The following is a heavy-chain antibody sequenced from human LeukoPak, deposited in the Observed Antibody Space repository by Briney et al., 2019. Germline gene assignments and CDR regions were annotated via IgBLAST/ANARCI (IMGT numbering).Heavy chain of an antibody. CDR2: IWYDGSNK. V-gene: IGHV3-33*01. CDR3: ARANRGYSYGDDAFDI. CDR1: GLTFSSYG. D-gene: IGHD5-18*01. J-gene: IGHJ3*02. Sequence: GGSLRLSCAASGLTFSSYGMHWVRQAPGKGLEWVAVIWYDGSNKYYADSVKGRFTISRDNSKNTLYLQMNSLRAEDTAVHYCARANRGYSYGDDAFDIWGQGTMVTVSS.